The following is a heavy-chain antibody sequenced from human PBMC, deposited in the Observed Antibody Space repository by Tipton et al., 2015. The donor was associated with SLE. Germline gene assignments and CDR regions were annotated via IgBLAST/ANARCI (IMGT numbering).Heavy chain of an antibody. Sequence: LRLSCTVSGGSISSYYWSWIRQPPGKGLEWIGYIYYSGSTNYNPSLKRRVTISVDTSKNQFSLKLSSVTAAETAVYYCAREEYSSGWTEVHWFDPWGQGTLVTVSS. J-gene: IGHJ5*02. CDR1: GGSISSYY. D-gene: IGHD6-19*01. CDR3: AREEYSSGWTEVHWFDP. V-gene: IGHV4-59*01. CDR2: IYYSGST.